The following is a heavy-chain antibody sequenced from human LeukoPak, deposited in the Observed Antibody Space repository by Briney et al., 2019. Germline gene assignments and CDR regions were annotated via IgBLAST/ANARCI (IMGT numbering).Heavy chain of an antibody. Sequence: GGTLSLSCSATGFTFNSYALSWVRLAPGQGLEWVSSISSSSSYIYYADSVKGRFTISRDNAKNSLYLQMKSLRAEDTAVYYCARDSNDYYYDSSGYSDYWGQGTLVTVSS. J-gene: IGHJ4*02. CDR3: ARDSNDYYYDSSGYSDY. D-gene: IGHD3-22*01. V-gene: IGHV3-21*01. CDR2: ISSSSSYI. CDR1: GFTFNSYA.